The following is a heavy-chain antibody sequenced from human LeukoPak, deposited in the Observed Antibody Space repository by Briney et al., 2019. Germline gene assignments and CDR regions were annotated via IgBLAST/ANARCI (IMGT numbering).Heavy chain of an antibody. V-gene: IGHV1-69*13. CDR3: AREYCGGVSYNNYFHS. Sequence: SVKVSNTSAGGTFTSYAISLVRQAPGQGLEWMGGIIPIFGTANYAQKFQGRVTITADESTSTAYMELSSLRSEDTAVYYCAREYCGGVSYNNYFHSWGQGTLVTVSS. CDR1: GGTFTSYA. CDR2: IIPIFGTA. D-gene: IGHD2-21*02. J-gene: IGHJ4*02.